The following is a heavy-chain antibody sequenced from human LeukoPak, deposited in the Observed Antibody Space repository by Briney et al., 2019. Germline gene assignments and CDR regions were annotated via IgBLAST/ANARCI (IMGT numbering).Heavy chain of an antibody. D-gene: IGHD6-13*01. J-gene: IGHJ5*02. V-gene: IGHV1-8*03. CDR1: GYTFTSYD. Sequence: ASVRVSCKASGYTFTSYDINWVRQAPGQGLEWMGWMNPNSGNTGYAQKFQGRVTITRNTSISTAYMELSSLRSEDTAVYYCARGIAAAGHSGENWFDPWGQGTLVTVSS. CDR2: MNPNSGNT. CDR3: ARGIAAAGHSGENWFDP.